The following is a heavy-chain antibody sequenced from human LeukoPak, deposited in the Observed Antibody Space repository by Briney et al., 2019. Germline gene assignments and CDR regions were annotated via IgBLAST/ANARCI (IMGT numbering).Heavy chain of an antibody. CDR3: ARVGSIAAAGTPDY. D-gene: IGHD6-25*01. CDR1: GYTFSDYY. Sequence: PGGSLRLSCAASGYTFSDYYMTWIRQAPGQGLEWLSLFSGSGSDTIYADSVKGRFTTSRDNAKNSLYLQMNSLRGEDTAVYYCARVGSIAAAGTPDYWGEGTLVTVS. CDR2: FSGSGSDT. J-gene: IGHJ4*02. V-gene: IGHV3-11*06.